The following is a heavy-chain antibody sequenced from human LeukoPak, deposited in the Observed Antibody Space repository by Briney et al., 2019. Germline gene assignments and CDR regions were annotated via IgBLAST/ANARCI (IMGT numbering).Heavy chain of an antibody. J-gene: IGHJ5*01. V-gene: IGHV4-38-2*02. CDR3: ARKGEHYYDSGKVWPAWFDS. CDR2: IYYSGTI. CDR1: GYSISNGYY. D-gene: IGHD3-10*01. Sequence: SETLSLTCTVSGYSISNGYYWGWIRQPPGKGLEWIGYIYYSGTINYNPSLESRVTISVDMSKNQFSLQLTSVTAADTAVYYCARKGEHYYDSGKVWPAWFDSWGQGTPVTVSS.